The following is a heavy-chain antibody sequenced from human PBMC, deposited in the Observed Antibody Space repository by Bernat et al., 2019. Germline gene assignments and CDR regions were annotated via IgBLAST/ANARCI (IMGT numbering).Heavy chain of an antibody. D-gene: IGHD5-24*01. Sequence: QVQLVESGGGVVQPGRSLRLSCAASGFTFSSYGMHWVRQAPGKGLEWVAVRSYDGSNKYYSDSVKGRITISRDNSKNTLYLQMNSLRAEDTAVYYCAKERWLQLYYFDYWGQGTLVTVSS. J-gene: IGHJ4*02. CDR1: GFTFSSYG. CDR2: RSYDGSNK. V-gene: IGHV3-30*18. CDR3: AKERWLQLYYFDY.